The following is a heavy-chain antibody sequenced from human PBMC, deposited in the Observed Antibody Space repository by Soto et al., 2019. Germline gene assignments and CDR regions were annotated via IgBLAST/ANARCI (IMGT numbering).Heavy chain of an antibody. CDR2: MNPNSGNT. D-gene: IGHD2-15*01. J-gene: IGHJ4*02. CDR1: GYTFTSYD. CDR3: ARLFVAVVAASHPALRYNFDY. V-gene: IGHV1-8*01. Sequence: QVQLVQSGAEVKKPGASVKVSCKASGYTFTSYDINWVRQATGQGLEWMGWMNPNSGNTGYAQKFRGRVTMTRNTSISTAYMELSSLRSEDTAVYSCARLFVAVVAASHPALRYNFDYWGQGTLVTVSS.